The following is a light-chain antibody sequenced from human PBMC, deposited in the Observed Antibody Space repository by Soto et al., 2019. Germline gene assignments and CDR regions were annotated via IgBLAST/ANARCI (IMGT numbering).Light chain of an antibody. V-gene: IGKV3-20*01. Sequence: EIVLTQSPGTLSLSPGERATLSCRASQSVSSSYLAWYQQKSGQAPRLLIYGAVSRATGIPDRFSGSGSGTDFTLTISRLEPEDFGVYYCQQYGDSVFTFGPGTTVEIK. CDR1: QSVSSSY. CDR3: QQYGDSVFT. J-gene: IGKJ3*01. CDR2: GAV.